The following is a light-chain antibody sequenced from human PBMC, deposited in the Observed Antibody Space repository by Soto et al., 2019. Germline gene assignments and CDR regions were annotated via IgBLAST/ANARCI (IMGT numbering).Light chain of an antibody. CDR2: DVS. CDR3: NSYTSSSTFV. J-gene: IGLJ1*01. CDR1: NSDVGGYNY. Sequence: LTQPASVSGSPGQSITISCTGTNSDVGGYNYVSWYQQHPGKAPKLMIYDVSNRPSGVSNRFSGSKSGNTASLTISGLQAEDEADYYCNSYTSSSTFVFGTGTKVTVL. V-gene: IGLV2-14*01.